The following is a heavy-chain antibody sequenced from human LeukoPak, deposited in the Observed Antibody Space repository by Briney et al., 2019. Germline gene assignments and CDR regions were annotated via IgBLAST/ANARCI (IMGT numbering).Heavy chain of an antibody. CDR2: IYYSGST. CDR3: ARGWFGELCPSDY. Sequence: SETLSLTCTVSGGSISSSSYYWIWHRPPPGKELEWIGYIYYSGSTNYNPSLKSRVTISVDTSKNQFSLKLSSVTAADTAVYYCARGWFGELCPSDYWGQGTLVTVSS. J-gene: IGHJ4*02. V-gene: IGHV4-61*01. CDR1: GGSISSSSYY. D-gene: IGHD3-10*01.